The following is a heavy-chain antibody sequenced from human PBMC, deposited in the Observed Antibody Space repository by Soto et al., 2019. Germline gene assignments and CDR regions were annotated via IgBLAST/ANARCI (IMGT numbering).Heavy chain of an antibody. CDR3: VESGGAADY. Sequence: PGGSLRLSCAASGFTFSSYWMGWVRQAPGKGLEWVANIRKDGSEKNYVDSVKGRFTISRDNTKNSLYLQMNSLTAEDTAVYYCVESGGAADYWGQGTLVTVSS. CDR2: IRKDGSEK. V-gene: IGHV3-7*03. D-gene: IGHD2-8*02. CDR1: GFTFSSYW. J-gene: IGHJ4*02.